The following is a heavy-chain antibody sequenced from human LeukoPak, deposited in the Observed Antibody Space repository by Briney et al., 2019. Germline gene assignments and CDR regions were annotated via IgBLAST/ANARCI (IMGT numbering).Heavy chain of an antibody. CDR2: ISGSGGST. CDR3: AKDLYSSSWYAFDY. CDR1: GFTFSSYA. J-gene: IGHJ4*02. V-gene: IGHV3-23*01. Sequence: GGSLRLSCAASGFTFSSYAMSWVRQAPGKGLEWVSAISGSGGSTYYAGSVKGRFAISRDNSKNTLYLQMNSLRAEDTAVYYCAKDLYSSSWYAFDYWGQGTLVTVSS. D-gene: IGHD6-13*01.